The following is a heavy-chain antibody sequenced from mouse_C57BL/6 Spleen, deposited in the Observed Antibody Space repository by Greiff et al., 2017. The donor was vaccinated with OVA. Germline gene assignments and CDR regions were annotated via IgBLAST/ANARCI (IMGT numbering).Heavy chain of an antibody. CDR2: IYPGSGNT. Sequence: QVQLQQSGAELVRPGASVKLSCKASGYTFTDYYINWVKQRPGQGLEWIARIYPGSGNTYYNEKFKGKATLTAEKSSSTAYMQLSSLTSEDSAVDFCASSYYGRGNLDYWGQGTTLTVSA. CDR1: GYTFTDYY. V-gene: IGHV1-76*01. CDR3: ASSYYGRGNLDY. D-gene: IGHD2-1*01. J-gene: IGHJ2*01.